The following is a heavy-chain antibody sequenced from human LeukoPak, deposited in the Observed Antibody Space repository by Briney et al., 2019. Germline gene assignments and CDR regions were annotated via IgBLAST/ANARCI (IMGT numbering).Heavy chain of an antibody. CDR2: IIPILGIA. CDR1: GGTFSSYA. D-gene: IGHD2-2*01. V-gene: IGHV1-69*04. J-gene: IGHJ6*03. Sequence: GASVKVSCKASGGTFSSYAISWVRQAPGQGLEWMGRIIPILGIANYAQKSQGRVTITADKSTSTAYMELSSLRSEDTAVYYCARGGLLPGVVPGTYYYYYMDVWGKGATVTVSS. CDR3: ARGGLLPGVVPGTYYYYYMDV.